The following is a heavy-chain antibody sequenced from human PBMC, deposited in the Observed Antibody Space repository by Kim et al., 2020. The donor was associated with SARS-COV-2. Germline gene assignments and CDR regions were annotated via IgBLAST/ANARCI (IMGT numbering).Heavy chain of an antibody. V-gene: IGHV4-34*01. J-gene: IGHJ4*02. CDR2: INHSGST. Sequence: SETLSLTCAVYGGSFSGYYWSWIRQPPGKGLEWIGEINHSGSTNYNPSLKSRVTISVDTSKNQFSLKLSSVTAADTAVYYCARGYGSQIAMTPTWPYPPPDDYFDYWGQGTLVTVSS. D-gene: IGHD2-21*01. CDR3: ARGYGSQIAMTPTWPYPPPDDYFDY. CDR1: GGSFSGYY.